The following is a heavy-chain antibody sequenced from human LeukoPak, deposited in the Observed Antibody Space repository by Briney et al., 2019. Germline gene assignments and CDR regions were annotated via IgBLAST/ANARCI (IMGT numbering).Heavy chain of an antibody. D-gene: IGHD2-15*01. CDR2: ISYDGSNK. J-gene: IGHJ4*02. V-gene: IGHV3-30-3*01. CDR3: AKSVVVITFRFDD. CDR1: GFTFSNYA. Sequence: GGSLRLSCAASGFTFSNYAMYWVRQAPGKGLEWVAVISYDGSNKYYADSVKGRFTISRDNSKNTLYLQMNSLRADDTAVYYCAKSVVVITFRFDDWGQGALVTVSS.